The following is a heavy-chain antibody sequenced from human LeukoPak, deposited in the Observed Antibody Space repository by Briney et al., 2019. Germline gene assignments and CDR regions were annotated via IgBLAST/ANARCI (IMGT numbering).Heavy chain of an antibody. J-gene: IGHJ3*02. CDR2: IKQDGSAK. Sequence: GGSLRLSCAASGFTFSRYWMSWVRQAPGKGREWVANIKQDGSAKFYVDSVKGRFTISRDNAKNSVFLQMNSLRAEDTAVYYCARAQKYSYDAFDIWGQGTMVTVSS. CDR3: ARAQKYSYDAFDI. V-gene: IGHV3-7*01. CDR1: GFTFSRYW. D-gene: IGHD4-11*01.